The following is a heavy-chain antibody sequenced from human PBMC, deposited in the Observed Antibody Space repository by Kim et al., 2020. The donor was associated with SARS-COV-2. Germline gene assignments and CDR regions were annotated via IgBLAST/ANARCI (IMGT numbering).Heavy chain of an antibody. J-gene: IGHJ6*02. CDR1: GFTFSSYA. CDR2: ISGSGGST. Sequence: GGSLRLSCAASGFTFSSYAMSWVRQAPGKGLEWVSAISGSGGSTYYADSVKGRFTISRDNSKNTLYLQMNSLRAEDTAVYYCAKGEAWELLRDYYYGMDVWGQGTTVTVSS. CDR3: AKGEAWELLRDYYYGMDV. V-gene: IGHV3-23*01. D-gene: IGHD1-26*01.